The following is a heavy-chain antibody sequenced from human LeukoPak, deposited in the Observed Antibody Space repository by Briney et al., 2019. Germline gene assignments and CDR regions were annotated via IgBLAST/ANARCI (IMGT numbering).Heavy chain of an antibody. CDR2: INPNGGGT. J-gene: IGHJ3*02. Sequence: ASVKVSCKASGYTFTGYYMHWVRQAPGQGLVWMGWINPNGGGTNYAQKFQGRVTMTRDTSISTAYMELSRLRSDDTAVYYCARASAYYYDSSGYHAPDDAFDIWGQGTMVTVSS. D-gene: IGHD3-22*01. CDR1: GYTFTGYY. CDR3: ARASAYYYDSSGYHAPDDAFDI. V-gene: IGHV1-2*02.